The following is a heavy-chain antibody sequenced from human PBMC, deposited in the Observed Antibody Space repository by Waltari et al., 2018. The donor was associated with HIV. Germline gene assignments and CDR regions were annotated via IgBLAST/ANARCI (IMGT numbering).Heavy chain of an antibody. CDR2: VSSSGSI. Sequence: QVQLQESGPGVVKPSETLSLTCAVSGGSFSSGNHYWSWIRQPAGKGLEWIGRVSSSGSIRYNPSLKSRVTISVDTSKNQFSLRMKSVTVAGTAMYYCVRDLSDIVGAKRYAFHSWGHGTLVSVS. CDR1: GGSFSSGNHY. CDR3: VRDLSDIVGAKRYAFHS. V-gene: IGHV4-61*02. J-gene: IGHJ3*02. D-gene: IGHD1-26*01.